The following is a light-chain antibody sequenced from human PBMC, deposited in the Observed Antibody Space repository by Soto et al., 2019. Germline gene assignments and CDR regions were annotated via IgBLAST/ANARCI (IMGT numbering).Light chain of an antibody. J-gene: IGKJ1*01. Sequence: EIVMTQSPATLSVSPGERDTLSCRASQSVSSNLAWYQQKPGQAPRLLIYGASTRATGIPARFSGSGSGTDFTLTIISLQSEDFAVYYCQQYNNWLTWTFGQGTKVDIK. CDR1: QSVSSN. V-gene: IGKV3-15*01. CDR3: QQYNNWLTWT. CDR2: GAS.